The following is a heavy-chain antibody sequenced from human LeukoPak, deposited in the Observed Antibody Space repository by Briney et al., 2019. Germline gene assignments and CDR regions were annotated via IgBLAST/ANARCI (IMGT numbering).Heavy chain of an antibody. Sequence: SETLSLTCTVSGASITNYYWSWIRQPAGKGLEWIGRIYTSGSTNYNPSLKSRVTMSVDTSKNQFSLKLSSVTAADTAVYYCARDQAAAGTRGINWFDPWGQGTLVTVSS. V-gene: IGHV4-4*07. J-gene: IGHJ5*02. CDR2: IYTSGST. CDR1: GASITNYY. CDR3: ARDQAAAGTRGINWFDP. D-gene: IGHD6-13*01.